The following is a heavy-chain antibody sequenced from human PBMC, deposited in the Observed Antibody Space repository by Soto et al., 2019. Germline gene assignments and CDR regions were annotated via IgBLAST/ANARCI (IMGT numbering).Heavy chain of an antibody. CDR3: ARDHCNSGIWYQRYFDP. Sequence: PSETLSLTCNISGGSIDSSDYQWSWLRQPPGKGLEWTGFLSFSGRTNYNSTLRDRVTISADTSKTLFFLNLISVTAADTAVYYCARDHCNSGIWYQRYFDPWGQGALVTVSS. V-gene: IGHV4-30-4*01. D-gene: IGHD2-15*01. CDR1: GGSIDSSDYQ. J-gene: IGHJ5*02. CDR2: LSFSGRT.